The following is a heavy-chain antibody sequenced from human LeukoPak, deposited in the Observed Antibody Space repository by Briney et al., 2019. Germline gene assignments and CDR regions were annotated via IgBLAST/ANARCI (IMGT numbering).Heavy chain of an antibody. CDR1: GYTFTSYG. CDR2: ISAYNGNT. Sequence: ASVKVSCKASGYTFTSYGISWVRQAPGQGLEWMGWISAYNGNTNYAQKLQGRVTMTTDTSTSTACMELRSLRSDDTAVYYCARAPTNWNYPWVDYWGQGTLVTVSS. D-gene: IGHD1-7*01. CDR3: ARAPTNWNYPWVDY. V-gene: IGHV1-18*01. J-gene: IGHJ4*02.